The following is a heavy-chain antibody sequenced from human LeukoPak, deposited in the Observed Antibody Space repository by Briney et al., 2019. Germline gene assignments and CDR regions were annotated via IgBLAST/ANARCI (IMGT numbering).Heavy chain of an antibody. D-gene: IGHD1-26*01. V-gene: IGHV1-18*01. CDR2: ISAYNGNT. CDR3: ASGVESGSYFDY. J-gene: IGHJ4*02. Sequence: ASVTVSCTASGYTFTIYGISWVRQAPGQGLEWMGWISAYNGNTNYAQKLQGRVTMTTDTSTSTAYMELRSLRSDDTAVYYCASGVESGSYFDYWGQGTLVTVSS. CDR1: GYTFTIYG.